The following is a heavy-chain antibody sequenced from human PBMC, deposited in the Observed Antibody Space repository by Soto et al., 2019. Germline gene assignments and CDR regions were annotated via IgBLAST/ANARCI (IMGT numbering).Heavy chain of an antibody. D-gene: IGHD6-6*01. Sequence: SETLSLTCAVYGGSFSGYYWSWIRQPPGKGLEWIGEINHSGSTNYNPSLKSRVTISLDTSKNQFSLRLNSVTAADTAVYFCVRSSIEPRIFMYPFDYWGLGTLVTVPS. CDR1: GGSFSGYY. J-gene: IGHJ4*02. V-gene: IGHV4-34*01. CDR2: INHSGST. CDR3: VRSSIEPRIFMYPFDY.